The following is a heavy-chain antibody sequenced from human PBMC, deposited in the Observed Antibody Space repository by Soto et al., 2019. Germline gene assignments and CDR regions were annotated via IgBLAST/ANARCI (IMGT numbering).Heavy chain of an antibody. Sequence: QVQLVESGGGVVQPGKSLRLSCVASGFTFSGYAMHWIRQAPGKAPEWVALISSDGSSTLYADSVRGRFTISRDNSRDTLSLQLNSLRPDDTAVFSCARGAYSYFDYWGQGTLVTVSS. V-gene: IGHV3-30-3*01. CDR2: ISSDGSST. J-gene: IGHJ4*02. CDR3: ARGAYSYFDY. D-gene: IGHD4-4*01. CDR1: GFTFSGYA.